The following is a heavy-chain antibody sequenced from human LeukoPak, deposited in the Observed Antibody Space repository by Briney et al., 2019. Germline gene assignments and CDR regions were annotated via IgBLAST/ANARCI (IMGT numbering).Heavy chain of an antibody. J-gene: IGHJ4*02. CDR3: AGIDSSGYPSPRDY. D-gene: IGHD3-22*01. CDR1: GDSISNYY. CDR2: IYTSGNT. Sequence: PSETLSLTCTVSGDSISNYYWSWIRQPAGKGLEWIGRIYTSGNTNYNPSLKSRVTMSVDTSKNQFSLRLSSVTAADTAVYYCAGIDSSGYPSPRDYWGQGTLVTVSS. V-gene: IGHV4-4*07.